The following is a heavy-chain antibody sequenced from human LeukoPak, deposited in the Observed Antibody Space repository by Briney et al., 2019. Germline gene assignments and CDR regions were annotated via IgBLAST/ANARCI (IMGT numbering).Heavy chain of an antibody. CDR3: AKGGCSGDRCYQNY. Sequence: GGSLRLSCAASGFAFSTYVMHWVRQAPGRGLEWVATITYAGNNKYYADSVKGRFTISRDNSKNTLYLQMTSLRAEDTAVYYCAKGGCSGDRCYQNYWGQGTRVTVSS. J-gene: IGHJ4*02. D-gene: IGHD2-15*01. CDR1: GFAFSTYV. V-gene: IGHV3-30*18. CDR2: ITYAGNNK.